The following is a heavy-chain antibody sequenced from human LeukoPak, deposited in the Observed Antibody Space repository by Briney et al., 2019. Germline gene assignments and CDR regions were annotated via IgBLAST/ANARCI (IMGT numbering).Heavy chain of an antibody. CDR1: GYTFTIYD. CDR2: MNPNSGNT. Sequence: GASVTVSYKASGYTFTIYDINWVRQATGQGLEGMGWMNPNSGNTGYAQKFQGRVTMTRNTSISTAYMELSSLRSEDTAVYYCAMVRGGYYYYMDVWGKGTTVTISS. D-gene: IGHD3-10*01. V-gene: IGHV1-8*01. J-gene: IGHJ6*03. CDR3: AMVRGGYYYYMDV.